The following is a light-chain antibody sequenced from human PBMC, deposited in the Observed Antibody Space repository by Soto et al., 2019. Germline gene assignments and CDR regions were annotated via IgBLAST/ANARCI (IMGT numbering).Light chain of an antibody. V-gene: IGLV2-11*01. CDR1: SSDVGGYNY. J-gene: IGLJ1*01. CDR3: CSYAGTFTFV. Sequence: HSALTQPRSVSGSPGQSVTISCAGTSSDVGGYNYVSWYQQLPGKAPKLMIYDVTKRPSGVPHRFSGSKSGNTASLTISGLQAEDEADYYCCSYAGTFTFVFGAGTKVTVL. CDR2: DVT.